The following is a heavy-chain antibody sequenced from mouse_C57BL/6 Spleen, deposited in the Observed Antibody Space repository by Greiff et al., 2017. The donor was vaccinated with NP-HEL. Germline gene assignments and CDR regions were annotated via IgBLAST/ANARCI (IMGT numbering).Heavy chain of an antibody. J-gene: IGHJ1*03. V-gene: IGHV1-55*01. CDR3: ARGFYGSSSSYWYFDV. CDR2: IYPGSGST. D-gene: IGHD1-1*01. Sequence: QVQLQQPGAELVKPGASVKMSCKDSGYTFTSYWITWVKQRPGQGLEWIGDIYPGSGSTNYNEKFKSKATLTVDTSSSTAYMQLSSLTSEDSAVYYCARGFYGSSSSYWYFDVWGTGTTVTVSS. CDR1: GYTFTSYW.